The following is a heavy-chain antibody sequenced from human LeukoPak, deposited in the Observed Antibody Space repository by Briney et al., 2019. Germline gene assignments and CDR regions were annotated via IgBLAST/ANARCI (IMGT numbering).Heavy chain of an antibody. CDR2: ISDGGSTT. CDR1: GFTFSNYA. D-gene: IGHD3-22*01. V-gene: IGHV3-74*01. Sequence: GGSLRLSCAASGFTFSNYAMSWVRQAPGKGLVWVSRISDGGSTTTYADSVKGRFTISRDNAKNTLYLQTNGLRAEDTAVYYCSRSAYYDGSGNYYDYWGQGTLVTVSS. J-gene: IGHJ4*02. CDR3: SRSAYYDGSGNYYDY.